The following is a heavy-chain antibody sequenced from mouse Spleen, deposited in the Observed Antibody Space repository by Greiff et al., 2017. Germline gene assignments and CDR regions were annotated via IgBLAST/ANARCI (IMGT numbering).Heavy chain of an antibody. V-gene: IGHV2-2*01. CDR3: ARNSGTVVALYWYFDV. CDR1: GFSLTSYG. Sequence: VHLVESGPGLVQPSQSLSITCTVSGFSLTSYGVHWVRQSPGKGLEWLGVIWSGGSTDYNAAFISRLSISKDNSKSQVFFKMNSLQADDTAIYYCARNSGTVVALYWYFDVWGTGTTVTVSS. J-gene: IGHJ1*03. D-gene: IGHD1-1*01. CDR2: IWSGGST.